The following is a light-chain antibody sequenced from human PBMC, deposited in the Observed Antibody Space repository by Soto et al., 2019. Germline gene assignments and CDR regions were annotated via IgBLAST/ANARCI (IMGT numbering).Light chain of an antibody. CDR2: AAS. Sequence: AVQMTQSPSSLSAGVGDGVTITCRASQAIRNDLGWYQQRPGKAPKLLIYAASSLQSGVPPRFSGSGSGTDFTLTISSLQPEDFATYFCQQANSFPITFGQGTRLEIK. CDR3: QQANSFPIT. J-gene: IGKJ5*01. CDR1: QAIRND. V-gene: IGKV1-6*01.